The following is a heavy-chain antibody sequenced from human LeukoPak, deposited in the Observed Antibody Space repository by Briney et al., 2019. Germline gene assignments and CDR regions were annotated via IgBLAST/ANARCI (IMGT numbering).Heavy chain of an antibody. V-gene: IGHV3-7*01. J-gene: IGHJ4*02. Sequence: GSLRLSCAASGFTFTCCWMSWVRQTPGKGLEWVASVKQDGREKFYADSVKGRLTISRDNAKNSLYPQMNSLRAEDTAVYYCARVPGVTRYFDSWGQGILVTVSS. D-gene: IGHD4-23*01. CDR3: ARVPGVTRYFDS. CDR2: VKQDGREK. CDR1: GFTFTCCW.